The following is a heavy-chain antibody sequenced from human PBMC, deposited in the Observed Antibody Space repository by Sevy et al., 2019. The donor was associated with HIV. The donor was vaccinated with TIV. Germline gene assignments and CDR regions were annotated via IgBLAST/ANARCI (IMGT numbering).Heavy chain of an antibody. CDR3: ARDRRTLNYYASSGYNYYFDY. J-gene: IGHJ4*02. V-gene: IGHV3-21*01. Sequence: GGSLRLSCAASGFTFSNYNMNWVRQAPGKGLEWVSSITSSSDYIYDAGSVKGRFTISRDNAKNSLYLQMNSLRAEDTAVYYCARDRRTLNYYASSGYNYYFDYWGQGTLVTVSS. CDR2: ITSSSDYI. CDR1: GFTFSNYN. D-gene: IGHD3-22*01.